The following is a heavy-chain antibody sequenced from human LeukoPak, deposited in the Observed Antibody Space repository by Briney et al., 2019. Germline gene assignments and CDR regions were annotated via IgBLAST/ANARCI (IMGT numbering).Heavy chain of an antibody. J-gene: IGHJ4*02. V-gene: IGHV3-23*01. D-gene: IGHD3-10*01. Sequence: PGGSLRLSCAAPGFTFSSYAMSWVRQAPGKGLEWVSSVTGNGDNTFHADSVKGRFTISRDNSKNMLYLQINSLRAEDTAVYYCARDRNYFEALHRSYWGQGTQVTVSS. CDR1: GFTFSSYA. CDR3: ARDRNYFEALHRSY. CDR2: VTGNGDNT.